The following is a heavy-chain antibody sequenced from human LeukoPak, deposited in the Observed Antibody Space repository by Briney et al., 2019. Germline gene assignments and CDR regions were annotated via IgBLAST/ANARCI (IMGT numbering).Heavy chain of an antibody. CDR2: IKSKTDGGTT. J-gene: IGHJ4*02. Sequence: PGGSLRLSCAASGFTFSNAWVNWVRQAPGKGLEWVGRIKSKTDGGTTDYAAPVKGRFTISRDDSKNTLYLQMNSLKTEDTAVYYCTTDLLGYGDARVNDYWGQGTLVTVSS. V-gene: IGHV3-15*07. CDR3: TTDLLGYGDARVNDY. CDR1: GFTFSNAW. D-gene: IGHD4-17*01.